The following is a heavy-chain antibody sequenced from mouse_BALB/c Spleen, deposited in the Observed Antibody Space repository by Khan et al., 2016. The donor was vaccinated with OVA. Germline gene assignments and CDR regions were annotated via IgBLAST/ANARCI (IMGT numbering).Heavy chain of an antibody. CDR2: INPTSGYT. CDR3: ARDSMDY. CDR1: GYTFTTYW. J-gene: IGHJ4*01. V-gene: IGHV1-7*01. Sequence: QVQLQQSGAELAKPGASVQMSCKASGYTFTTYWMHWVKQRPGQGLEWIGYINPTSGYTDYRENFKDKATFSADKSSSTAYMQLSRLTCEDSAVYYYARDSMDYWGQGTSVTVSS.